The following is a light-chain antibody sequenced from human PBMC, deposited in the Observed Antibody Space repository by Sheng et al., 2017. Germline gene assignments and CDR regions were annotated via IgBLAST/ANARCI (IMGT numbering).Light chain of an antibody. CDR3: QQRSNWPRELT. V-gene: IGKV3-15*01. CDR2: GAS. CDR1: HNVGIN. J-gene: IGKJ4*01. Sequence: EIVMTQSPATLSMSPGERATLSCKASHNVGINLAWYQQKPGQAPRLLIFGASTKTTGIPARFSGSGSATEFTLTISSLQSEDFAVYYCQQRSNWPRELTFGGGTKVEIK.